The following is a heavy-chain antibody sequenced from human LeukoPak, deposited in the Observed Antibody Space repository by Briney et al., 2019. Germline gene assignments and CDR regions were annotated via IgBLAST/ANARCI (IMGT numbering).Heavy chain of an antibody. Sequence: SETLSLTCTVSVGSIRGFFWSWIRQPPGKGLEWIGYIFYSGGTYYNPSLMSRVTISVDMSTNQFSLKLTSVTAADTAVYYCARHDYGGNSAWFDPWGQGTLVTVSS. D-gene: IGHD4-23*01. CDR2: IFYSGGT. J-gene: IGHJ5*02. V-gene: IGHV4-59*01. CDR1: VGSIRGFF. CDR3: ARHDYGGNSAWFDP.